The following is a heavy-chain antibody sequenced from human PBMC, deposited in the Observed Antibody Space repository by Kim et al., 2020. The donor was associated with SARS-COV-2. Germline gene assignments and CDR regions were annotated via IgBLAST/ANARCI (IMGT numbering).Heavy chain of an antibody. Sequence: VKGRFTISRDNAKNSLYLQMHSLRAEDTALYYCAKVTYSSSWYRGDFDYWGQGTLVTVS. CDR3: AKVTYSSSWYRGDFDY. V-gene: IGHV3-9*01. D-gene: IGHD6-13*01. J-gene: IGHJ4*02.